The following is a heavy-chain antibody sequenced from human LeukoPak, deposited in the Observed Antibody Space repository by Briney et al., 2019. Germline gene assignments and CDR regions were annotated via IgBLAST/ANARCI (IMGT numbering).Heavy chain of an antibody. D-gene: IGHD3-16*02. CDR1: GFTFSDYY. Sequence: PGGSLRLSCAASGFTFSDYYMSWIRQAPGKGLEWVSYISSSGSTIYYADSVKGRFTISRDNAKNSLYLQMNSLRAEDTAVYYCARDHDSGYDYVWGSYRNDAFDIWGQGTMVTVSS. CDR3: ARDHDSGYDYVWGSYRNDAFDI. J-gene: IGHJ3*02. V-gene: IGHV3-11*01. CDR2: ISSSGSTI.